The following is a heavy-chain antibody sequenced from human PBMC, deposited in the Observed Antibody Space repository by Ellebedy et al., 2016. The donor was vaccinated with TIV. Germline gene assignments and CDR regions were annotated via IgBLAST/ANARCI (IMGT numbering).Heavy chain of an antibody. CDR2: INTGNGNT. D-gene: IGHD2-2*01. J-gene: IGHJ6*02. CDR3: AREQCSSSTCPYMVRNYYYGMDV. Sequence: ASVKVSCKASGYTFSSYAIHWLRQAPGQRLEWMGWINTGNGNTKYSQKFQGRVIITRDTSATTASMDLSSLRSEDTARYYCAREQCSSSTCPYMVRNYYYGMDVWGQGTTVTVSS. CDR1: GYTFSSYA. V-gene: IGHV1-3*04.